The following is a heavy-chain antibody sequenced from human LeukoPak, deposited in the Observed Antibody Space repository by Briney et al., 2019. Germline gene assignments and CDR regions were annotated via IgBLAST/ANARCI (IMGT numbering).Heavy chain of an antibody. D-gene: IGHD2-15*01. CDR2: IYPGDSDT. Sequence: GESLKISCKGSGYSFTSYWIGWVRQMPGKGLEWMGIIYPGDSDTRYSPPFQGQVTISADKSISTTYLQWSSLKASDTAMYYCARLCSGGSCYLYYYGMDVWGQGTTVTVSS. V-gene: IGHV5-51*01. CDR3: ARLCSGGSCYLYYYGMDV. J-gene: IGHJ6*02. CDR1: GYSFTSYW.